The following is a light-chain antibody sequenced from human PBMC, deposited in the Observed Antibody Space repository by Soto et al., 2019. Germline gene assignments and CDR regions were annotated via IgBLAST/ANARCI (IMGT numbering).Light chain of an antibody. CDR3: MQGKHWPPIT. J-gene: IGKJ5*01. V-gene: IGKV2-30*01. CDR1: QSLVDSDGNTY. CDR2: KVS. Sequence: VVMTQSPLSLPVTLGQPASLSCRSSQSLVDSDGNTYLNWFQQRPGQSPRRLIYKVSNRDSGVPDRFSGSGSGTDFTLKISRVEAEDVGVYYCMQGKHWPPITFGQGTRLEIK.